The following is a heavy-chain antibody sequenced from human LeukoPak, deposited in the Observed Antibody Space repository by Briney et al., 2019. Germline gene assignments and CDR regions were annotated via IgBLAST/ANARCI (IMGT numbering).Heavy chain of an antibody. CDR1: GGSISSGSYY. D-gene: IGHD2-2*01. Sequence: SETLSLTCTVSGGSISSGSYYWSWIRQPPGKGLEWIGEINHSGSTNYNPSLKSRVTISVDTSKNQFSLKLSSVTAADTAVYYCARVRCSSTSCLHYMDVWGKGTTVTVSS. J-gene: IGHJ6*03. CDR3: ARVRCSSTSCLHYMDV. V-gene: IGHV4-39*07. CDR2: INHSGST.